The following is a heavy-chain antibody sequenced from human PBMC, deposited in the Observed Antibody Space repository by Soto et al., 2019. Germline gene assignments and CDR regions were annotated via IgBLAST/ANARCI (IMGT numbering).Heavy chain of an antibody. CDR2: INSDGSDT. Sequence: GGSLRLSCAASGFTFSNYWMHWVRQAPGEGLVWVSRINSDGSDTSYADSVKGRFTISRDNAKNTLYLQMNSLRGEDTAVYYCTTLVTRGAFDLWGQGTMVTVSS. D-gene: IGHD2-21*02. CDR3: TTLVTRGAFDL. V-gene: IGHV3-74*01. CDR1: GFTFSNYW. J-gene: IGHJ3*01.